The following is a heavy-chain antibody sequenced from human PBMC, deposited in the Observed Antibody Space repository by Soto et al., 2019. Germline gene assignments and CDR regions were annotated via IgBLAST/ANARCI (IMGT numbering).Heavy chain of an antibody. V-gene: IGHV3-21*01. CDR2: ISSGSSNI. CDR1: GFAFRSYN. D-gene: IGHD2-15*01. Sequence: ESGGGLVKPGGSLTLSCGASGFAFRSYNMNWVRQAPGKGLEWVASISSGSSNIYYADSVKGRFTISRDNAKNSLYLQIDSLRAEDSAVYYCASTTVVAATFDFWGQGTLVTVSS. J-gene: IGHJ4*02. CDR3: ASTTVVAATFDF.